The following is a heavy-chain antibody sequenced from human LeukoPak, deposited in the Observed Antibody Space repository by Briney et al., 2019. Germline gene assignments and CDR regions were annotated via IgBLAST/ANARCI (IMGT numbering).Heavy chain of an antibody. Sequence: SETLSLTCTVSGYSISSGYYWGWIRQPPGKGLEWIGSIYHSGSTYYNPSLKSRVTISVDTFKNQFSLKLSSVTAADTAVYYCARVKGYYDSSGYYPDYWGQGTLVTVSS. V-gene: IGHV4-38-2*02. D-gene: IGHD3-22*01. CDR1: GYSISSGYY. CDR3: ARVKGYYDSSGYYPDY. CDR2: IYHSGST. J-gene: IGHJ4*02.